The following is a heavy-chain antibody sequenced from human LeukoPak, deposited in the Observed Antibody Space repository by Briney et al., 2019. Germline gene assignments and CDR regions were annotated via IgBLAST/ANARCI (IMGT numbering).Heavy chain of an antibody. Sequence: GGSLRLSCAASGFTFSSYAMHWVRQAPGKGLEWVAVISYDGSNKYYADSAKGRFTISRDNSKNTLYLQMNSLRAEDTAVYYCARETLVEMATIIDPVYFDYWGQGTLVTVSS. CDR1: GFTFSSYA. CDR3: ARETLVEMATIIDPVYFDY. CDR2: ISYDGSNK. V-gene: IGHV3-30*04. D-gene: IGHD5-24*01. J-gene: IGHJ4*02.